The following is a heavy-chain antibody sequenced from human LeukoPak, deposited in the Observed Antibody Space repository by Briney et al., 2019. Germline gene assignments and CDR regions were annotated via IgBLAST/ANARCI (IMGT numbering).Heavy chain of an antibody. CDR3: ARERPYGMDV. CDR2: IWFDGSNK. Sequence: GGSLRLSCAASGFTFSSYGMHWVRQAPGKGLEWVALIWFDGSNKYYADSVKGRFTISRDNSKNTLDLQMNSLTAEDTAVYYCARERPYGMDVWGQGTTVTVSS. J-gene: IGHJ6*02. V-gene: IGHV3-33*08. CDR1: GFTFSSYG.